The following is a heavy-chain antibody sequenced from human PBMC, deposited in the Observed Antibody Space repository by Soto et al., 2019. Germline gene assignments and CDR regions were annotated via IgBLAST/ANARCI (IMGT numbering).Heavy chain of an antibody. CDR3: ARAGGQWLPLDY. CDR1: GFTVSSNY. CDR2: IYSGGST. Sequence: GGSLRLSCAASGFTVSSNYMSWVRQAPGKGLEWVSVIYSGGSTYYADSVKGRFTISRDNSKNTPYLQMNSLRAEDTAVYYCARAGGQWLPLDYWGQGTLVTVSS. J-gene: IGHJ4*02. V-gene: IGHV3-53*01. D-gene: IGHD3-22*01.